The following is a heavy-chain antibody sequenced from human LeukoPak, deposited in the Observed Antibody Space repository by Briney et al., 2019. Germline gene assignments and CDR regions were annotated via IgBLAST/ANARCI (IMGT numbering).Heavy chain of an antibody. V-gene: IGHV4-39*01. D-gene: IGHD6-19*01. CDR1: GGSISSSSYY. Sequence: SETLSLTCTVSGGSISSSSYYWGWIRQPPGKGLEWIGSIYYSGSTYYNPSLKSRVTISVDTSKNQFSLKLSSVTAADTAVYYCARRRYSSGWYVSEYFDFWGRGTLVTVSS. CDR2: IYYSGST. CDR3: ARRRYSSGWYVSEYFDF. J-gene: IGHJ2*01.